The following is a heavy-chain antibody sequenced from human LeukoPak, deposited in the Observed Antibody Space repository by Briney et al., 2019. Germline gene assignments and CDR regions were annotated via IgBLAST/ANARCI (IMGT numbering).Heavy chain of an antibody. D-gene: IGHD3-22*01. CDR3: AKEGLRGYSDRSDY. CDR2: RYHDGRR. V-gene: IGHV4-4*02. J-gene: IGHJ4*02. CDR1: GDSIRSDSW. Sequence: SGTLSLTCAVSGDSIRSDSWWIWVRQAPGKGLEWIGERYHDGRRTYNPSLKSRVSISLDESENQFSLKLSSVTAADTAVYYCAKEGLRGYSDRSDYWGQGTLVTVSS.